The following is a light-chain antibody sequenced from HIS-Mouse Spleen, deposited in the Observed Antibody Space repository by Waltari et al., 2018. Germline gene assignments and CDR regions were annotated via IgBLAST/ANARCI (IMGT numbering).Light chain of an antibody. CDR1: SSAVGSSNL. V-gene: IGLV2-23*01. CDR3: CSYAGSSTVV. Sequence: QSALTPPASVSGSPGQSITIPCTGTSSAVGSSNLVPWYQQHPGKAPKLMIYEGSKRPSGVSNRFSGSKSGNTASLTISGLQAEDEADYYCCSYAGSSTVVFGGGTKLTVL. CDR2: EGS. J-gene: IGLJ2*01.